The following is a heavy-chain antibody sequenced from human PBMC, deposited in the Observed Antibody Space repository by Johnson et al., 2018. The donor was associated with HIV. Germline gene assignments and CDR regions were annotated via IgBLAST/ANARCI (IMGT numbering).Heavy chain of an antibody. CDR3: AKDPPGIASAFDI. J-gene: IGHJ3*02. CDR2: IRYDGSNK. D-gene: IGHD6-13*01. CDR1: GFTFSSYG. Sequence: QVLLVESGGGVVQPGGSLRLSCAASGFTFSSYGMHWVRQAPGKGLEWVAFIRYDGSNKYYADSVKGRFTISRDNSKNTLYLQMNSLRAEDTAVYYCAKDPPGIASAFDIWGQGTMVTVSS. V-gene: IGHV3-30*02.